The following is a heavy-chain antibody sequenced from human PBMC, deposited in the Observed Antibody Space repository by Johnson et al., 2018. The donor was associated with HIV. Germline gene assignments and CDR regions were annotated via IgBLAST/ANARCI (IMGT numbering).Heavy chain of an antibody. Sequence: VQLVESGGGLVQPGGSLRLSCAASGFTVSSNYMSWVRQAPGKGLEWVSVIYSGGSTYYADSVKGRFTVSRDNSKNTLYLQMNSLRAADTAVYYCARPGIVILPAGVFDIWGQGTMVTVSS. CDR3: ARPGIVILPAGVFDI. D-gene: IGHD2-2*01. V-gene: IGHV3-66*02. CDR1: GFTVSSNY. J-gene: IGHJ3*02. CDR2: IYSGGST.